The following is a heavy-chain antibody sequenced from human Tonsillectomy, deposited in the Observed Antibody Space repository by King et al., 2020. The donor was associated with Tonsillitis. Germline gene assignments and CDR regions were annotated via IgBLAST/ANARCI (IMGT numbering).Heavy chain of an antibody. D-gene: IGHD2-21*02. CDR2: INPSGGST. Sequence: QLVQSGAEVKKPGASVKISCKASGYSFTTSYMHWVRQAPGQGLEWMGIINPSGGSTNYAQKFQGRVTMTRDAPTSTVYMDLSSLRVEDTAVYYCASGFCGDNCNNYYYSGRDVWGQGTTVTVPS. J-gene: IGHJ6*02. CDR1: GYSFTTSY. V-gene: IGHV1-46*01. CDR3: ASGFCGDNCNNYYYSGRDV.